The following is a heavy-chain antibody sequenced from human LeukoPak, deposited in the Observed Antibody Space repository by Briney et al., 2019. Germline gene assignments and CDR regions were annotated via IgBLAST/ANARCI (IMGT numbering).Heavy chain of an antibody. D-gene: IGHD6-13*01. CDR2: MNPNSGNT. V-gene: IGHV1-8*01. J-gene: IGHJ4*02. CDR3: ARRIAAGGTPIGY. Sequence: ASVKVSCKASGYTFTSYDINWVRQATGQGLGWMGWMNPNSGNTGYAQKFQGRVTMTRNTSISTAYMELSSLRSEDTAVYYCARRIAAGGTPIGYWGQGTLVTVSS. CDR1: GYTFTSYD.